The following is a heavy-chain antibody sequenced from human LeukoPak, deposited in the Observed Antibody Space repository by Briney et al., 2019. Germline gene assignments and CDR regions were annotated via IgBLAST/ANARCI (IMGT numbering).Heavy chain of an antibody. CDR2: IYPGDSDT. CDR1: GYSFTTYW. J-gene: IGHJ4*02. D-gene: IGHD2-2*01. CDR3: ASPPTRECSSISCPLSY. Sequence: GESLKISCKGSGYSFTTYWIAWVRQMPGQGLAWMGIIYPGDSDTRYRPSFQGQVTISVDKSVSAAYLQWSSLKASDTAMYYCASPPTRECSSISCPLSYWGQGTLVTVSS. V-gene: IGHV5-51*01.